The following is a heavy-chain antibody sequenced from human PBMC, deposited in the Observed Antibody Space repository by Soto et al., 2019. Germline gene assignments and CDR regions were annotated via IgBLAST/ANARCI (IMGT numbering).Heavy chain of an antibody. Sequence: ASVKVSCKASGGTFSSYAISWVRQAPGQGLEWMGGIIPIFGTANYAQKFQGRVTITADESTSTAYMELSSLRSEDTAVYYCARDKSGSGSSFDYWGQGTLVTVSS. D-gene: IGHD1-26*01. CDR1: GGTFSSYA. CDR2: IIPIFGTA. J-gene: IGHJ4*02. CDR3: ARDKSGSGSSFDY. V-gene: IGHV1-69*13.